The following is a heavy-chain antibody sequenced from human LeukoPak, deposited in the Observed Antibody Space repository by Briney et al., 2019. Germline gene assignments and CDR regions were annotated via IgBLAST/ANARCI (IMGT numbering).Heavy chain of an antibody. D-gene: IGHD7-27*01. J-gene: IGHJ4*02. CDR3: AKDAGDTYYRVFDY. V-gene: IGHV3-23*01. CDR1: GFTFRSYA. CDR2: ITDSGDNT. Sequence: GGSLRLSCAASGFTFRSYAMNWVRQAPGKGLEWVSGITDSGDNTYYADSVKGRFTISRDNSNNMVYLQMNSLRAEDMAKYYCAKDAGDTYYRVFDYWGQGILVTVSS.